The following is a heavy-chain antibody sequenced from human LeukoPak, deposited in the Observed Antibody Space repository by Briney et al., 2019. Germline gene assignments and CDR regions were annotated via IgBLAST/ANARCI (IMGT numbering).Heavy chain of an antibody. CDR1: GFTFSDYY. V-gene: IGHV3-11*04. J-gene: IGHJ4*02. D-gene: IGHD3-22*01. CDR3: ARGSDLYYYDSPPDY. CDR2: ISSSGSTI. Sequence: GGSLRLSXAASGFTFSDYYMSWIRQAPGKGLEWLSYISSSGSTIYYADSVKGRFTISRDNAKNSLYLQMNSLRAEDTAVYYCARGSDLYYYDSPPDYWGQGTLVTVSS.